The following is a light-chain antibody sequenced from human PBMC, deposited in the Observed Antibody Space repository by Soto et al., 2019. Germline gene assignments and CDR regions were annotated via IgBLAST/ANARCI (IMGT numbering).Light chain of an antibody. CDR3: QQYRSSSYT. Sequence: IVLTQSPGTLSLSPGERATLSCRASQSISTNFLAWYQHKPGQAPRLLIFGASRWAPGIPDRFSGSGSGTDFTLSISGLEPEDFAVYYCQQYRSSSYTFGQGTKLDIK. CDR1: QSISTNF. CDR2: GAS. V-gene: IGKV3-20*01. J-gene: IGKJ2*01.